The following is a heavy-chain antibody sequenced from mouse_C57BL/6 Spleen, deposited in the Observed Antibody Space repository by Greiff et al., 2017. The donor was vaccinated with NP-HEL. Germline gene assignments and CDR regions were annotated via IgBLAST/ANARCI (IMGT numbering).Heavy chain of an antibody. CDR1: GYTFTEYT. CDR3: ARHEASTGTRAFDY. D-gene: IGHD4-1*02. J-gene: IGHJ2*01. Sequence: VKLMASGAELVNPGASVKLSCTASGYTFTEYTIHWVKQRSGQGLEWIVWFYPGSGSIKYNEKFKDKATLTADKSSSTVYMELSRLTSEDSAVYFCARHEASTGTRAFDYWGQGTTLTVSS. CDR2: FYPGSGSI. V-gene: IGHV1-62-2*01.